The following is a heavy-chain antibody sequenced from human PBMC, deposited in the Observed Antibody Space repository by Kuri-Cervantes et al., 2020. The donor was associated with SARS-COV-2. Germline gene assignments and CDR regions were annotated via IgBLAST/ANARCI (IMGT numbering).Heavy chain of an antibody. Sequence: GESLKISCAASGFTFSSYAMHWVRQAPGKGLEWVAVISYDGSNKYYADSVKGRFTISRDNSKNTLYLQMNSLRSDDTAVYYCARVWALYCSSTSCYTFAFDIWGQGTMVTVSS. V-gene: IGHV3-30-3*01. J-gene: IGHJ3*02. CDR1: GFTFSSYA. D-gene: IGHD2-2*02. CDR3: ARVWALYCSSTSCYTFAFDI. CDR2: ISYDGSNK.